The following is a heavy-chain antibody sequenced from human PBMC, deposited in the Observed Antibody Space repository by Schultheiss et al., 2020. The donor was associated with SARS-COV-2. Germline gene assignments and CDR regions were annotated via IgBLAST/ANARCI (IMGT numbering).Heavy chain of an antibody. V-gene: IGHV3-9*01. CDR2: ISWNSGSI. Sequence: GGSLRLSCAASGFTFDDYAMHWVRQAPGKGLEWVSGISWNSGSIGYADSVKGRFTISRDNAKNSLYLQMNSLRAEDTAVYYCARDHGSWYYLYYYYGMDVWGQGTTVTVSS. J-gene: IGHJ6*02. CDR1: GFTFDDYA. CDR3: ARDHGSWYYLYYYYGMDV. D-gene: IGHD6-13*01.